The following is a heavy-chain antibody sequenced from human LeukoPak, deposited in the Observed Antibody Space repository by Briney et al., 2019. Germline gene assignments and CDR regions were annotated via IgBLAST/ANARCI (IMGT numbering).Heavy chain of an antibody. J-gene: IGHJ4*02. CDR1: GYTFTSYD. Sequence: ASVTVSCKASGYTFTSYDINWVRQAPGQGLEWMGWMNPNSGNTGYAQKFQGRVTMTRNTSISTAYMELSSLGSEDTAVYYCARGFRRVSCSSTSCYSTYPFYWGQGTLVTVSS. V-gene: IGHV1-8*01. CDR2: MNPNSGNT. CDR3: ARGFRRVSCSSTSCYSTYPFY. D-gene: IGHD2-2*01.